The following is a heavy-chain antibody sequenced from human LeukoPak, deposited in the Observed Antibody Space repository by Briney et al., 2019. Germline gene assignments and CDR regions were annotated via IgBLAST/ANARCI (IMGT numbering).Heavy chain of an antibody. D-gene: IGHD5-18*01. J-gene: IGHJ4*02. CDR1: GYSFPTYW. Sequence: GESLKISCKGSGYSFPTYWIGWVRQMPGKSLEWMGIIYPGDSDTRYSPSFQGQVTISADKSISTAYLQWSSLKASDTAMYYCARSLTVAREYNYGYGYWGQGTLVTVSS. V-gene: IGHV5-51*01. CDR2: IYPGDSDT. CDR3: ARSLTVAREYNYGYGY.